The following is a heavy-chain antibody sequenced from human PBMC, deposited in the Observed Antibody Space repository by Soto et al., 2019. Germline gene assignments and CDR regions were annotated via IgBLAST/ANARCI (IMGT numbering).Heavy chain of an antibody. CDR3: ARVITMVRANNWFDP. CDR1: VCSISSYS. Sequence: SETLSPTCTVSVCSISSYSWSWIRPPPGKGLEWSGYIYYSGSTNYNPSLKSRVTISVDTSKNQFSLKLSSVTAADTAVYYCARVITMVRANNWFDPWGQGTLVTVSS. J-gene: IGHJ5*02. V-gene: IGHV4-59*01. CDR2: IYYSGST. D-gene: IGHD3-10*01.